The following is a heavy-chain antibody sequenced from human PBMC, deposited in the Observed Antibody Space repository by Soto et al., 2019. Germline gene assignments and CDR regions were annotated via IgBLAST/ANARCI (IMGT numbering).Heavy chain of an antibody. CDR1: GGSIDNYY. CDR3: AREDRISAPGGIWVHP. CDR2: VYHKGRT. J-gene: IGHJ5*02. D-gene: IGHD6-13*01. V-gene: IGHV4-59*01. Sequence: PSDTLSLTCNVSGGSIDNYYWTWIRQAPGKGLEWIGYVYHKGRTSYNPSLRSRVSLSVDSSKNQFSLNLSSVTAADTAVYYCAREDRISAPGGIWVHPWGQGTLVTVSS.